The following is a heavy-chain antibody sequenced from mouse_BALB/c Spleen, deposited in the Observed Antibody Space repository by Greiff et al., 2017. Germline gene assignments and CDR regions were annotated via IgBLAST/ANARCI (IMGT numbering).Heavy chain of an antibody. D-gene: IGHD1-2*01. CDR3: ARIHYYGYFDY. J-gene: IGHJ2*01. Sequence: VQLQQPGPELVKPGASVKMSCKASGYTFTSYVMHWVKQKPGQGLEWIGYINPYNDGTKYNEKFKGKATLTSDKSSSTAYMELSSLTSEDSAVYYCARIHYYGYFDYWGQGTTLTVSS. CDR2: INPYNDGT. CDR1: GYTFTSYV. V-gene: IGHV1-14*01.